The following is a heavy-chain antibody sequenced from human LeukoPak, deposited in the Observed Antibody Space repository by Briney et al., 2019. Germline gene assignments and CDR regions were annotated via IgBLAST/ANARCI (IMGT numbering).Heavy chain of an antibody. CDR3: ARSPFETTVVTFSFDY. Sequence: GASVKVSCKASGYTFTSYGISWVRQAPGQGLEWMGWISAYNGNTNYAQKLQGRVTMTTDTSTSTAYMELRSLRSDDTAVYYCARSPFETTVVTFSFDYWGQGTLVTVSS. CDR2: ISAYNGNT. D-gene: IGHD4-23*01. CDR1: GYTFTSYG. J-gene: IGHJ4*02. V-gene: IGHV1-18*01.